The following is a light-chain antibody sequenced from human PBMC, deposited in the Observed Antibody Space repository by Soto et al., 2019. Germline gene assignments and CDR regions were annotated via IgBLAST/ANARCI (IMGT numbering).Light chain of an antibody. CDR3: QQYGGSPGT. J-gene: IGKJ1*01. V-gene: IGKV3-11*01. Sequence: EIVMTQSPATLSSYPRDRAPLSCMASQSVSSYLAWYQQKPGQAPRLLIYDASNRATGIPARFSGSGSGTDFTLTISSLEPEDFAVYYCQQYGGSPGTFGQGSKVDIK. CDR1: QSVSSY. CDR2: DAS.